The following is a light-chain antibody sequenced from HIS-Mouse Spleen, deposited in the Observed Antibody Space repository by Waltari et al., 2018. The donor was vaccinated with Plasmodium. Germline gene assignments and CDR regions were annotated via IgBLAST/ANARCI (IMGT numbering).Light chain of an antibody. CDR3: MQGTHWPPIFT. CDR1: QSLVYSDGNTY. CDR2: KVS. V-gene: IGKV2-30*01. J-gene: IGKJ3*01. Sequence: DVVMTQSPLSLPVTLGQPASISCRSSQSLVYSDGNTYLNWFQQRPGQSPRSLIYKVSNRDSGVPDRFSGSGSGTDFTLKISRVEADDVGVYYCMQGTHWPPIFTFGPGTKVDIK.